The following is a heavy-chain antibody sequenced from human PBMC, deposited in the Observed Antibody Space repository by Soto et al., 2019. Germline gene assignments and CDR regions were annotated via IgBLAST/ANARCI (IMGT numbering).Heavy chain of an antibody. CDR1: GYTFTGYY. Sequence: ASVKVSCKASGYTFTGYYMHWVRQAPGQGLEWMGWINPNSGGTNYAQKFQGWVTMTRDTSISTAYMELSRLRSDDTAVYYCARTAAAGTSPSIGYYYYGMDVWGQGTTVTVSS. CDR3: ARTAAAGTSPSIGYYYYGMDV. V-gene: IGHV1-2*04. CDR2: INPNSGGT. D-gene: IGHD6-13*01. J-gene: IGHJ6*02.